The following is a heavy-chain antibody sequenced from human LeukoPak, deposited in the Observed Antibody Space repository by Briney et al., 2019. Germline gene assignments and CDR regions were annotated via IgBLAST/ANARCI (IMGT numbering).Heavy chain of an antibody. D-gene: IGHD6-19*01. V-gene: IGHV4-39*01. CDR1: GGAISSSPYF. J-gene: IGHJ6*02. Sequence: SETLSLTCSVSGGAISSSPYFWVWIRQPPGKGLEWIGSISYTGSTYYKPSLNSRVTISEDTSKKQSSLKLSSVTAADTAVYYCARRGTGSHYYGMDVRGQGTTVTVSS. CDR3: ARRGTGSHYYGMDV. CDR2: ISYTGST.